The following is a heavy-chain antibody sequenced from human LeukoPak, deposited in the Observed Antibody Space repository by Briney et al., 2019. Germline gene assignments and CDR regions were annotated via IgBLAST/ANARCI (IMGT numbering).Heavy chain of an antibody. Sequence: GSLRLSCAAPGFTFSSYAMNWVRQAPGKGLEWVSAISGSGGSTYYADSVKGRFTISRDNSKNTLYLQMNSLRAEDTAVYYCAKDVRELQDMGAFNIWGQGTMVTVSS. V-gene: IGHV3-23*01. D-gene: IGHD1-26*01. CDR2: ISGSGGST. J-gene: IGHJ3*02. CDR1: GFTFSSYA. CDR3: AKDVRELQDMGAFNI.